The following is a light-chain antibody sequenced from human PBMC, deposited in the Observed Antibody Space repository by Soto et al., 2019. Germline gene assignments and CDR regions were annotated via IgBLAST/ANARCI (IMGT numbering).Light chain of an antibody. Sequence: QSVLTQPPSASGTPGQRVTISCSGGSSNVDTNFVYWYQELPGTAPKLLIHRNNQRPSGVPDRFSGSKSGTSASLAISGLRSEDEADYYCATWDDTLSGLVFGGGTKLTVL. CDR3: ATWDDTLSGLV. CDR2: RNN. J-gene: IGLJ3*02. CDR1: SSNVDTNF. V-gene: IGLV1-47*01.